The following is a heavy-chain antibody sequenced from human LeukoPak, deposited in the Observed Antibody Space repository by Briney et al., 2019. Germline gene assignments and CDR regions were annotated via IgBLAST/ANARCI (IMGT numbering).Heavy chain of an antibody. D-gene: IGHD5-24*01. J-gene: IGHJ4*02. V-gene: IGHV3-74*01. CDR3: ARSPYPSIYGYNYYFDY. CDR2: INSDGSST. Sequence: PGGSLRLSCAASGFTFSSYWMHWVRQAPGKGLVWVSRINSDGSSTSYADSVKGRFTISRDNAKNTLYLQMNSLRAEDTAVYYCARSPYPSIYGYNYYFDYWGQGTLVTVSS. CDR1: GFTFSSYW.